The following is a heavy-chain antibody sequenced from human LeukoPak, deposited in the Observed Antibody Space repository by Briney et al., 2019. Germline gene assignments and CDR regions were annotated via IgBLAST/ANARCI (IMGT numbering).Heavy chain of an antibody. CDR1: GYTFTDYY. CDR3: ARVVRYDFWSGRLDY. CDR2: VDPEDGET. D-gene: IGHD3-3*01. J-gene: IGHJ4*02. V-gene: IGHV1-69-2*01. Sequence: GASVKISCKVSGYTFTDYYMHWVQRAPGKGLEWMGLVDPEDGETIYAEKFQGRVTISVDTSKNQFSLKLSSVTAADTAVYYCARVVRYDFWSGRLDYWGQGTLVTVSS.